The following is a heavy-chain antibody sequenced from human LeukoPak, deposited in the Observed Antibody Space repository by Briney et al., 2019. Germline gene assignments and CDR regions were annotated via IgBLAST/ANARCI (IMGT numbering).Heavy chain of an antibody. CDR2: IQYDGSNK. CDR1: GFTFSSYD. J-gene: IGHJ4*02. V-gene: IGHV3-30*02. D-gene: IGHD3-22*01. Sequence: PGGSLRLSCAASGFTFSSYDMHWVRQAPGKGLEWVTFIQYDGSNKYYADSVKGRFTISRDNSKNSLYLQMNSLRAEDTAVYYCARVPMSYDSSGHLDYWGQGTLVTVSS. CDR3: ARVPMSYDSSGHLDY.